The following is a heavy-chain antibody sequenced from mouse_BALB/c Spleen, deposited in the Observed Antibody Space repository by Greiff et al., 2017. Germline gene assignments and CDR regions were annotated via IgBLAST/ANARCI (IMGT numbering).Heavy chain of an antibody. V-gene: IGHV1-54*01. J-gene: IGHJ2*01. Sequence: QVQLQQSGAELVRPGTSVKVSCKASGYAFTNYLIEWVKQRPGQGLEWIGVINPGSGGTNYNEKFKGKATLTADKSSSTAYMQLSSLTSDDSAVYFCARYLYDGYYFDYWGQGTTLTVSS. CDR1: GYAFTNYL. D-gene: IGHD2-3*01. CDR2: INPGSGGT. CDR3: ARYLYDGYYFDY.